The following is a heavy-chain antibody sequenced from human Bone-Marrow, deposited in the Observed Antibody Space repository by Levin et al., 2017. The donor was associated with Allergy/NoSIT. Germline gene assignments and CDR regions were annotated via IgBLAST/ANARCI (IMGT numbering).Heavy chain of an antibody. CDR1: GGSFSGYY. V-gene: IGHV4-34*01. CDR3: ASNGYGDYYWFDP. J-gene: IGHJ5*02. D-gene: IGHD4-17*01. Sequence: SETLSLTCAVYGGSFSGYYWSWIRQPPGKGLEWIGEINHSGSTNYNPSLKSRVTISVDTSKNQFSLKLSSVTAADTAVYYCASNGYGDYYWFDPWGQGTLVTVSS. CDR2: INHSGST.